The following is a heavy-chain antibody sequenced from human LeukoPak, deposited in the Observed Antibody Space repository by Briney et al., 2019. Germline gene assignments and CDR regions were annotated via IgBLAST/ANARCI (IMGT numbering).Heavy chain of an antibody. J-gene: IGHJ5*02. Sequence: GASVKVSCKATGFTFTNYDINWVRQATGQGLEWMGWMNPINGNTGYAQKFQGRVTMTTDTSTSTAYMELRSLRSDDTAVYYCARGLIAAAPSDPWGQGTLVTVSS. CDR1: GFTFTNYD. CDR3: ARGLIAAAPSDP. D-gene: IGHD6-13*01. V-gene: IGHV1-8*01. CDR2: MNPINGNT.